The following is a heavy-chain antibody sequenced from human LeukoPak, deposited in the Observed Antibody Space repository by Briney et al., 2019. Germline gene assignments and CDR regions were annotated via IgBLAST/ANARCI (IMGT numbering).Heavy chain of an antibody. CDR3: ATLLGPVDTAMVSQRGGY. Sequence: SETLSLTCAVYGGSFSGYYCSWISQPPGKGLEWIGEINHSGSTNYNTSLKSRVTLSVDTSKTQYSLNLSSVTAADTAVYYCATLLGPVDTAMVSQRGGYWGQGTLVTVSS. D-gene: IGHD5-18*01. J-gene: IGHJ4*02. CDR2: INHSGST. CDR1: GGSFSGYY. V-gene: IGHV4-34*01.